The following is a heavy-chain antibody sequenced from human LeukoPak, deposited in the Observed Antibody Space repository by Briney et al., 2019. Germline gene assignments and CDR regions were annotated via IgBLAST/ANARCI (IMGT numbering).Heavy chain of an antibody. V-gene: IGHV4-39*07. CDR1: GDAFSSVTDY. J-gene: IGHJ4*02. D-gene: IGHD6-19*01. Sequence: SQTLSLTCTVSGDAFSSVTDYWAWVRQPPGKGLEWMASGDYSGGTYYNPSLESRVAISADMSKNQFSLKLTSVTGADTAVYYCAGERGEEYSSGWYKRNYFDNWGQGIRVTVSS. CDR2: GDYSGGT. CDR3: AGERGEEYSSGWYKRNYFDN.